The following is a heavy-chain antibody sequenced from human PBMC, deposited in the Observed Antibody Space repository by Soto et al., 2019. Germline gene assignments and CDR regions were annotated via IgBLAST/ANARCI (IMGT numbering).Heavy chain of an antibody. CDR1: GDTFTGHY. J-gene: IGHJ6*02. V-gene: IGHV1-2*04. CDR3: ARGASMVRGNYYGMDV. CDR2: INPNSGGT. D-gene: IGHD3-10*01. Sequence: QVQLVQSGAEVKKPGASVKVSCKASGDTFTGHYIHWVRQAPGQGLEWMGWINPNSGGTNYAQKFQGWVTMTRETSISTAYMELSRLRSDDTAVYYCARGASMVRGNYYGMDVWGQGTTVTVSS.